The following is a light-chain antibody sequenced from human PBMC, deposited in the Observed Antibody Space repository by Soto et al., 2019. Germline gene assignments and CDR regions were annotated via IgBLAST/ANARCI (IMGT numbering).Light chain of an antibody. CDR3: QQSYSTPQT. J-gene: IGKJ1*01. CDR1: QSISSY. Sequence: DIQMTQSPPSLSASVGDRVTITCRASQSISSYLNWYQQKPGKAPKLLIYAASSLQSGVTSRFSGSGSGTDFTLTISSLQPEDFATYYCQQSYSTPQTFGQGTKVEIK. CDR2: AAS. V-gene: IGKV1-39*01.